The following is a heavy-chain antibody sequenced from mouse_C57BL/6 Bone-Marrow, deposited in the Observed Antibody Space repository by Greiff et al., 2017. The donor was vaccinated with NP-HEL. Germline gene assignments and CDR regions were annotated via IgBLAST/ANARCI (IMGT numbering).Heavy chain of an antibody. CDR2: INPSSGYT. CDR1: GYTFTSYT. Sequence: VQLQQSGAELARPGASVKMSCKASGYTFTSYTMHWVKQRPGQGLEWIGYINPSSGYTKYNQKFKDKATLTADKSSSTAYMQLSSLTSEDSAVFYWSRSGGRFAYWGQGTLVTVSA. J-gene: IGHJ3*01. CDR3: SRSGGRFAY. V-gene: IGHV1-4*01. D-gene: IGHD3-1*01.